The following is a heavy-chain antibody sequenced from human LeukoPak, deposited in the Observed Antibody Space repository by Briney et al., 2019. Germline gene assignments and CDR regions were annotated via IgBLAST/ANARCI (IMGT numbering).Heavy chain of an antibody. J-gene: IGHJ6*03. Sequence: PGGSLRLSCAASGFTFDDYTMDWVRQAPGKVLEWVSLISWDGGSTYYADSVKGRFTIARDNSKNSLYLQMNSLRTEDTALYYCAKDSSTSSYMDVWGKGTTVTVSS. V-gene: IGHV3-43*01. CDR3: AKDSSTSSYMDV. CDR2: ISWDGGST. D-gene: IGHD2-2*01. CDR1: GFTFDDYT.